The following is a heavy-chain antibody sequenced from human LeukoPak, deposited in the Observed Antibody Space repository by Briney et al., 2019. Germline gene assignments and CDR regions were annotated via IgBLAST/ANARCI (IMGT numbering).Heavy chain of an antibody. Sequence: SETLSLTCTVSGGSISSYYWSWVRQPPGKGLEWIGYIYYSGSTSYNPSLKSRVTISVDTSKNQISLKVRSVTAADTAVYYCARTTEDCSSTSCYQYWFDPWGQGTLVTVSS. V-gene: IGHV4-59*01. J-gene: IGHJ5*02. CDR3: ARTTEDCSSTSCYQYWFDP. CDR1: GGSISSYY. CDR2: IYYSGST. D-gene: IGHD2-2*01.